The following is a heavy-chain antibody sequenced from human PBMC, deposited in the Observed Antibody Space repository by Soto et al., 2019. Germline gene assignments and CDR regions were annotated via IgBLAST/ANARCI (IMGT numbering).Heavy chain of an antibody. V-gene: IGHV5-10-1*01. J-gene: IGHJ6*02. Sequence: GESLKISCKGSGYSFTSYWISWVRQMPGKGLEWMGRIDPSDSYTNYSPSFQGHVTISRDNSKLTVYPQMNSLRAEDTAVYFCAKDRTFNFYYGMDVWGQGTTVTVSS. CDR1: GYSFTSYW. CDR2: IDPSDSYT. CDR3: AKDRTFNFYYGMDV.